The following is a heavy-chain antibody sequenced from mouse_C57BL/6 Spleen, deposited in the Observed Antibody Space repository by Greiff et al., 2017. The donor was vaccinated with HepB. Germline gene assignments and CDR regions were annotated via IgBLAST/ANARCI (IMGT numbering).Heavy chain of an antibody. V-gene: IGHV2-6-1*01. CDR2: IWSDGST. Sequence: VMLVESGPGLVAPSQSLSITCTVSGFSLTSYGVHWVRQPPGKGLEWLVVIWSDGSTTYNSALKSRLSISKDNSKSQVFLKMNSLQTDDTAMYYCARHEDEEGYYAMDYWGQGTSVTVSS. CDR3: ARHEDEEGYYAMDY. J-gene: IGHJ4*01. CDR1: GFSLTSYG.